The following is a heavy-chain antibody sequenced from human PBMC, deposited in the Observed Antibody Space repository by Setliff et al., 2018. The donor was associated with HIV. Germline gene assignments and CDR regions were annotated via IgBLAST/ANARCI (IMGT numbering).Heavy chain of an antibody. D-gene: IGHD5-12*01. J-gene: IGHJ6*03. CDR3: VNSGYDGDYYYYYMDV. CDR1: GGSVIKDNFY. CDR2: LYDTGRT. V-gene: IGHV4-39*01. Sequence: PSETLSLTCSVSGGSVIKDNFYWGWIRQAPAKGLEWIGTLYDTGRTYYNPPLKSRVSIFVDTTKNEFSLNLGSVTAADTAVYFCVNSGYDGDYYYYYMDVWGKVTTVTVS.